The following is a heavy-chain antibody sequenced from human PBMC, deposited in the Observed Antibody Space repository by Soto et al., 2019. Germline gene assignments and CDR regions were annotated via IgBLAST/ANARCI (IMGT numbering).Heavy chain of an antibody. V-gene: IGHV4-4*02. J-gene: IGHJ5*01. CDR3: PREIVTAGGNNYFDP. D-gene: IGHD2-21*02. CDR1: GGTVASSHW. Sequence: SETLSLTCGVSGGTVASSHWWSWVRQSPGRGLEWIGNVYHTGDTNFNPSLQSRVTFSVDKSNNQFSLRLTSVTAADTAVYFCPREIVTAGGNNYFDPWGPGTLVTVSS. CDR2: VYHTGDT.